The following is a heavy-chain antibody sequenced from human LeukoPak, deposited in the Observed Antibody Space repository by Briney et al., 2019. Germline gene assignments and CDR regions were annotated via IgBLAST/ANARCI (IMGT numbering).Heavy chain of an antibody. D-gene: IGHD6-13*01. Sequence: SETLSLTCAVYGGSFSGYYWSWIRQPPGKGLEWIGEINHSGSTNYNPSLKSRVTISVDTSKNQFSLKLSSVTAADTAVYYCARVRTDQLATLDYWGQGTLVTVSS. V-gene: IGHV4-34*01. CDR3: ARVRTDQLATLDY. J-gene: IGHJ4*02. CDR1: GGSFSGYY. CDR2: INHSGST.